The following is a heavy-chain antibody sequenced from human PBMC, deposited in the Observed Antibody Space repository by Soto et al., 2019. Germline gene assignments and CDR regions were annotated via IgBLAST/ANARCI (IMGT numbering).Heavy chain of an antibody. CDR3: AKDRVVVVTAIAEFDY. CDR2: ISYDGSNK. CDR1: GFTFSSYG. D-gene: IGHD2-21*02. V-gene: IGHV3-30*18. Sequence: QVQLVESGGGVVQPGRSLRLSCAASGFTFSSYGMHWVRQAPGKGLEWVAVISYDGSNKYYADSVKGRFTISRDNSKNRLYRGVKSLKAEDTAVYYCAKDRVVVVTAIAEFDYWGQGTLVTVSS. J-gene: IGHJ4*02.